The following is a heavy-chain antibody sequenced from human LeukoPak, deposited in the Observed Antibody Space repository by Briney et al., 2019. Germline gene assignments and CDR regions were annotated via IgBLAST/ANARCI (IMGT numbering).Heavy chain of an antibody. J-gene: IGHJ3*02. CDR1: GFTFSSYA. CDR2: ISCSGGST. CDR3: AKFGSERATNAFDAFDI. V-gene: IGHV3-23*01. D-gene: IGHD5-12*01. Sequence: GGSLTLSCTASGFTFSSYAMSWVRQAPGKGLEWVSGISCSGGSTYYADSVKGRFTISRDNSKNTLYLQMNSLRAEDTAVYSCAKFGSERATNAFDAFDIWGQGTMVTVSS.